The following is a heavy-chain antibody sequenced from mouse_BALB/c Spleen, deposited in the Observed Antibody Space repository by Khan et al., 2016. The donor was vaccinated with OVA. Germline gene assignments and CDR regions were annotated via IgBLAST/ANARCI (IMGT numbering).Heavy chain of an antibody. Sequence: EVQLQQSGPELMKPGASVKISCKAPGYSFTTYYIHWVMQSHGKSLEWIGYIDPFSGDTTYNQKFKGKATLTVDKSSSTAYIHLSNLTSEDSAVYFCTRHGYVAWFTYWGQGTLVTVSA. J-gene: IGHJ3*01. CDR2: IDPFSGDT. CDR3: TRHGYVAWFTY. D-gene: IGHD2-2*01. V-gene: IGHV1S135*01. CDR1: GYSFTTYY.